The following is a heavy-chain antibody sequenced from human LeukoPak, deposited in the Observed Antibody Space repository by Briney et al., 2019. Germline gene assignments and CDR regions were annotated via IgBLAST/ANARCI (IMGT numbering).Heavy chain of an antibody. CDR1: GGSISNYH. J-gene: IGHJ4*02. D-gene: IGHD5-18*01. CDR2: ISYSGDT. CDR3: ARTYYIYGLY. V-gene: IGHV4-59*01. Sequence: SETLSLTCTVSGGSISNYHWNWIRQSPGKGLEWIGDISYSGDTNYNPSLKSRVTISLDTSKNQFSLKLSSVAAADTAVYYCARTYYIYGLYWGQGTPATVSS.